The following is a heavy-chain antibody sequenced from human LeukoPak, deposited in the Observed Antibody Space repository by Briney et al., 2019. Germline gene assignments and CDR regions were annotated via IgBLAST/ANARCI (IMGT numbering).Heavy chain of an antibody. CDR3: ARDENADYGMDV. V-gene: IGHV3-21*01. J-gene: IGHJ6*02. Sequence: GGSLRLSCAASGFTFSSYSMNWIRQAPGKGLEWVSSISSSRSYIYYGDSVKGRFTISRDNAKNSLYLQMNSLRAEDTAVYYCARDENADYGMDVWGQGTTVTVSS. CDR2: ISSSRSYI. CDR1: GFTFSSYS.